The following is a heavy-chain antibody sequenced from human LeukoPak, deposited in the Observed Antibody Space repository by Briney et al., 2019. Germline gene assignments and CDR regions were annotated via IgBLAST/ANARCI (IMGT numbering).Heavy chain of an antibody. CDR1: GFSLSGYW. D-gene: IGHD5-18*01. V-gene: IGHV3-7*01. J-gene: IGHJ4*02. CDR3: ARGGYSFDY. CDR2: LHADGVEQ. Sequence: GGSLRLACAASGFSLSGYWMTWVRLAPGKGLEWVARLHADGVEQNYVDSVTGRFTMSRDNAKNSLDLQMNSLRVEDTAVYYCARGGYSFDYLGQGTLVAVSS.